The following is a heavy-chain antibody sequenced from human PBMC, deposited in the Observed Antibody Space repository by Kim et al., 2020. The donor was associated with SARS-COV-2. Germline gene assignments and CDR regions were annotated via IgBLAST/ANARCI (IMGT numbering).Heavy chain of an antibody. Sequence: GGSLRLSCAGSGFTFSDSYMNWIRQAPGKGLEYISYISGSNSDTHYADSVRGRFTVSRDNAKNSLYLQMNSLRAEDTAVYYCARVARELIPWGRGTLVTVSS. CDR1: GFTFSDSY. D-gene: IGHD1-7*01. CDR3: ARVARELIP. CDR2: ISGSNSDT. V-gene: IGHV3-11*06. J-gene: IGHJ5*02.